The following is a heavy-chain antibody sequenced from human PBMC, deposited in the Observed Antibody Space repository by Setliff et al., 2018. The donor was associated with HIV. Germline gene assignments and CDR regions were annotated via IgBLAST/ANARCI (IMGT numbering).Heavy chain of an antibody. V-gene: IGHV4-61*02. CDR2: IHTSGST. Sequence: PSETLSLTCTVSGGSISSGSYYWSWIRRPAGKGLEWIGRIHTSGSTNYNPSLKSRVTISVDTSKNQFSLKLSSVTAADTAVYYCARDMTYYFDSSGSFGWFDPWGQGTLVTVSS. CDR1: GGSISSGSYY. J-gene: IGHJ5*02. D-gene: IGHD3-22*01. CDR3: ARDMTYYFDSSGSFGWFDP.